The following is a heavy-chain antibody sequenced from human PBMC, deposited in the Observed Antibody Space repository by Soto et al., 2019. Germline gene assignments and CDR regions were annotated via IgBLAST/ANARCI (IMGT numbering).Heavy chain of an antibody. CDR2: ISGSGGST. V-gene: IGHV3-23*01. Sequence: GESLKISCAASGFTFSSYAMSWVRQAPGKGLEWVSAISGSGGSTYYADSVKGRFTISRDNSKNTLYLQMNSLRAEDTAVYYCARGGGGVYNTFDYWGQGTLVTVSS. D-gene: IGHD2-8*02. CDR1: GFTFSSYA. CDR3: ARGGGGVYNTFDY. J-gene: IGHJ4*02.